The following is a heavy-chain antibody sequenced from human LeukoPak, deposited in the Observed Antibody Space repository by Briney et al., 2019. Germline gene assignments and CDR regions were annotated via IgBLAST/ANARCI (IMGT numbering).Heavy chain of an antibody. D-gene: IGHD1-26*01. Sequence: SATLSPTCTVSDGSTSSSSYYWGWIRQPPGKGLEWIGSIYYSASTYYNPSLKSRVTISVDTCTNQFSLRLSSVTAADTAVYYCARLGASGSYVDYWGQGTLVTVSS. CDR3: ARLGASGSYVDY. CDR1: DGSTSSSSYY. CDR2: IYYSAST. J-gene: IGHJ4*02. V-gene: IGHV4-39*01.